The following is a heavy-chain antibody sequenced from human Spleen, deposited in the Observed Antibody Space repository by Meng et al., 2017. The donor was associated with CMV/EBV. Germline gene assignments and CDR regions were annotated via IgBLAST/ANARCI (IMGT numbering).Heavy chain of an antibody. CDR1: GYTFTGYY. J-gene: IGHJ4*02. CDR3: ARDNNWGPDY. V-gene: IGHV1-2*02. CDR2: INPNSGGT. Sequence: ASVKVSCKASGYTFTGYYMHWVRQAPGQGLEWMGWINPNSGGTNYAQKFQGRVTLTRDTSINTGYMELTRLISDDTAVYYCARDNNWGPDYWGQGTLVTVSS. D-gene: IGHD7-27*01.